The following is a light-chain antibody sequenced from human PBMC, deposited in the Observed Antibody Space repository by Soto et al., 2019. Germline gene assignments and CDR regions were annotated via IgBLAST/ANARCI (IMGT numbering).Light chain of an antibody. CDR1: SSDVGDYNH. CDR2: DGS. CDR3: YTFARINTLV. Sequence: QSALTQPASVSGSPGQSITISCTGTSSDVGDYNHVSWYQQYPGKAPKLMIYDGSKRPSGVSHRFSGSKSGNTASLTISGPQAEDEAYYRCYTFARINTLVFGGGTKLTVL. J-gene: IGLJ3*02. V-gene: IGLV2-23*01.